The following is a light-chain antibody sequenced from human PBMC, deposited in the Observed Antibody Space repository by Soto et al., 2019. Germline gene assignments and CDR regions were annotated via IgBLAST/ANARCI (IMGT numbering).Light chain of an antibody. CDR2: GAS. J-gene: IGKJ5*01. CDR3: QQYNNWPPIT. CDR1: ESVSSN. Sequence: EIVMTQSPATLSVSPGERATLSCRASESVSSNLAWYQLKPGQAPRVLIYGASTRATGIPARFSGSGSGTEFTLTINSLQSEDFAAYYCQQYNNWPPITFGQGTRLEIK. V-gene: IGKV3-15*01.